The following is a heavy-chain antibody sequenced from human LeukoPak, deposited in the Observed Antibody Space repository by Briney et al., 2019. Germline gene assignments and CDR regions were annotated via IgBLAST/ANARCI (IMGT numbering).Heavy chain of an antibody. CDR2: MNPNSGNT. J-gene: IGHJ6*03. D-gene: IGHD5-18*01. CDR1: GYTFTSYD. CDR3: ARQIRGYSYGYDYYYMDV. Sequence: ASVKVSCKASGYTFTSYDINWVRQATGQGLEWMGWMNPNSGNTGYAQKFQGRVTMTRNTSTSTAYMELSSLRSEDTAVYYCARQIRGYSYGYDYYYMDVWGKGTTVTVSS. V-gene: IGHV1-8*01.